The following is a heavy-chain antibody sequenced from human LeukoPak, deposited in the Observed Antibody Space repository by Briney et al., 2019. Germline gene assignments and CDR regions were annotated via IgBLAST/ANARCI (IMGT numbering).Heavy chain of an antibody. J-gene: IGHJ3*02. CDR2: VWYDGSSK. Sequence: GGSLRLSCAASGFTFSSYGMHWVGQAPGKGLEWVALVWYDGSSKPNADSVRGRFTISRDNSKNTLYLQMNSLRAEDTAVYYCARGGLGIGDFDIWGQGTMVTVSA. D-gene: IGHD7-27*01. CDR3: ARGGLGIGDFDI. V-gene: IGHV3-33*01. CDR1: GFTFSSYG.